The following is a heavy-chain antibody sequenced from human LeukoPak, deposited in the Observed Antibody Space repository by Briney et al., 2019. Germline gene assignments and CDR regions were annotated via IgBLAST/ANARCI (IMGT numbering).Heavy chain of an antibody. D-gene: IGHD3-10*01. J-gene: IGHJ4*02. V-gene: IGHV4-61*01. Sequence: SETLSLTCTVSGGSVSSGSYYWSWIRQPPGKGLEWIGYIYYSGSTNYNPSLKSRVTISVDTSKNQFSLKLSSVTAADTAVYYCARVSDYGSGSYDFDYWGQRTLVTVSS. CDR2: IYYSGST. CDR3: ARVSDYGSGSYDFDY. CDR1: GGSVSSGSYY.